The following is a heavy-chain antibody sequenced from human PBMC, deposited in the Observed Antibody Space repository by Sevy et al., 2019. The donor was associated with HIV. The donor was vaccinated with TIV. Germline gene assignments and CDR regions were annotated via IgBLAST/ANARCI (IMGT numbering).Heavy chain of an antibody. Sequence: GGSLRLSCTASGFTFSAFAMHWVRQTPDKGLEWVAFIRNEGSNQYHLHSVKDRFTICRDNDKCTLYLQMNSLRGEDTAVYFCARLDSGGSGNYVYYYMDVWGKGTTVTVSS. CDR2: IRNEGSNQ. CDR1: GFTFSAFA. D-gene: IGHD3-16*01. J-gene: IGHJ6*03. V-gene: IGHV3-30*02. CDR3: ARLDSGGSGNYVYYYMDV.